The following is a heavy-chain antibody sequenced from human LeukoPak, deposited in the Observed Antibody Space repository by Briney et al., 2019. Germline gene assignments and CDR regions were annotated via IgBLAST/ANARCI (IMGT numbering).Heavy chain of an antibody. J-gene: IGHJ4*02. CDR2: IIPIFGTA. V-gene: IGHV1-69*05. Sequence: ASVKVSCKASGGTFSSYAISWVRQAPGQGLEWMGGIIPIFGTANYAQKFQGRVTMTTDTSTSTAYMELRSLRSDDTAVYYCARVGVGATDYWGQGTLVTVSS. CDR3: ARVGVGATDY. CDR1: GGTFSSYA. D-gene: IGHD1-26*01.